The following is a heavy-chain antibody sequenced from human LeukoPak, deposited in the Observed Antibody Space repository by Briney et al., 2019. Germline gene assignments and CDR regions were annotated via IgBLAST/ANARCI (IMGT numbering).Heavy chain of an antibody. V-gene: IGHV1-69*13. D-gene: IGHD3-3*01. Sequence: ASVKVSCKASGYTFTSYAISWVRQAPGQGLEWMGGIIPIFGTANYAQKFQGRVTITADESTSTAYMELSSLRSEDTAVYYCARAVQADYDFWSGSLYGMDVWGQGTTVTASS. CDR1: GYTFTSYA. CDR2: IIPIFGTA. CDR3: ARAVQADYDFWSGSLYGMDV. J-gene: IGHJ6*02.